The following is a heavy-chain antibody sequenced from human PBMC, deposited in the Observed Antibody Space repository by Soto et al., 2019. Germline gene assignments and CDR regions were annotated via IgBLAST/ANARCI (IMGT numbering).Heavy chain of an antibody. CDR3: ARDPSVTAIGRADH. D-gene: IGHD5-18*01. J-gene: IGHJ4*02. V-gene: IGHV3-9*01. Sequence: GGSLRLSCVVSGFTFDDYAMHWVRQAPGGGLERVSGINWNSAVIGYADSVKGRFTISRDNAKNALYLQMTSLRSEDTALYYCARDPSVTAIGRADHWGQGTLVTVSS. CDR1: GFTFDDYA. CDR2: INWNSAVI.